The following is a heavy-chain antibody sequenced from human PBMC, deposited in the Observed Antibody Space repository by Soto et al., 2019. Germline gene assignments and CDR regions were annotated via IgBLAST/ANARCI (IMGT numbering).Heavy chain of an antibody. CDR3: GRDAHSQGYPKAPLDSYDMDV. D-gene: IGHD5-12*01. CDR1: GGTFSSYA. Sequence: QVQLVQSGAEVKKPGSSVKVSCKASGGTFSSYAISWVRQAPGQGLELMGGVIPIFGTANYAQKFQGRVTITADKSTSTAYMELSSLTTGDTAVYYCGRDAHSQGYPKAPLDSYDMDVWGQGTEVTVAS. V-gene: IGHV1-69*06. CDR2: VIPIFGTA. J-gene: IGHJ6*02.